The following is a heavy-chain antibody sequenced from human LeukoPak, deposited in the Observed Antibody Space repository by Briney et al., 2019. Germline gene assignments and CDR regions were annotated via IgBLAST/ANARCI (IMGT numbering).Heavy chain of an antibody. CDR1: GGSISSSSYY. Sequence: SETLSLTCTVSGGSISSSSYYWGWIRQPPGKGLEWIGSIYYSGSTYYNPSLKSRVTISVDTSKNQFSLKLSSVTAADTAVYYCARDAPNWDWFDPWGQGTLVTVSS. J-gene: IGHJ5*02. V-gene: IGHV4-39*07. CDR3: ARDAPNWDWFDP. D-gene: IGHD3-16*01. CDR2: IYYSGST.